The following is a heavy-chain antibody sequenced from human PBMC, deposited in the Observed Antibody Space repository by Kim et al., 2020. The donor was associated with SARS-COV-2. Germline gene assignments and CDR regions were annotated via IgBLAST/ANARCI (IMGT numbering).Heavy chain of an antibody. CDR2: IDPSGGGT. CDR1: GYTFTGYF. Sequence: ASVKVSCKASGYTFTGYFMHWVRQAPGQGLEWMGRIDPSGGGTNYAQKFQGRVTMTRDTSTSTVYMDLSSLRSEDTAVYYCAIVGLAGSLIGGCGQGTLVTASS. D-gene: IGHD6-19*01. V-gene: IGHV1-46*01. CDR3: AIVGLAGSLIGG. J-gene: IGHJ4*02.